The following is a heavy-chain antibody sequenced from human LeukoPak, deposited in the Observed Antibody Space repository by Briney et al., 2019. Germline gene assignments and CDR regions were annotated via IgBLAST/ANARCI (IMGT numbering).Heavy chain of an antibody. CDR1: GYTFTSYG. Sequence: GASVKVSCKASGYTFTSYGISWVRQAPGQGLEWLGCISAYNGHRNYAQKVQGRVTVTTDTSTSTAYMELRSLRSDDTAVYYCARDDGSGWSLDYWGQGTLVTVSS. D-gene: IGHD3-10*01. CDR2: ISAYNGHR. V-gene: IGHV1-18*01. J-gene: IGHJ4*02. CDR3: ARDDGSGWSLDY.